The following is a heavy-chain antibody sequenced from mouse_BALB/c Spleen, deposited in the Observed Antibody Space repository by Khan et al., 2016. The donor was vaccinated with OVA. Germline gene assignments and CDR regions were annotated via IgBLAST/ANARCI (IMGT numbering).Heavy chain of an antibody. Sequence: VQLQESGPGLAAPSQSLSITCTISGFSLTNYGVHWVRQPPGKGLEWLGVIWNDGTTTYNSALKSRLTITQDNPQSQVFLKMNSLQTDDTAIYFCARHPYYHYNIMDYWGQGTSVTVSS. CDR2: IWNDGTT. D-gene: IGHD2-10*01. J-gene: IGHJ4*01. CDR1: GFSLTNYG. CDR3: ARHPYYHYNIMDY. V-gene: IGHV2-6-1*01.